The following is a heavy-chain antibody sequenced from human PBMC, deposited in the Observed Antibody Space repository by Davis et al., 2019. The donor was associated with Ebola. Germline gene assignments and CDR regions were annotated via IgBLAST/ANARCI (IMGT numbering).Heavy chain of an antibody. CDR1: GFTFSSFA. CDR2: ITSSGGST. CDR3: VKGAFSMPLDC. J-gene: IGHJ4*02. Sequence: GESLKISCSASGFTFSSFAMSWVRQAPGKGLEWVSTITSSGGSTYYADSVKGRFSVSRDSSRSTLSLQMNSLRAEDTAVYYCVKGAFSMPLDCWGQGTLVTVSS. V-gene: IGHV3-23*01. D-gene: IGHD2-2*01.